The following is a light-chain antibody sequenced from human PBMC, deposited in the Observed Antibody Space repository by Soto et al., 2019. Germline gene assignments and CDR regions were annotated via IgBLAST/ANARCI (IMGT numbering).Light chain of an antibody. J-gene: IGKJ1*01. CDR3: QKYNSAPWT. CDR2: GAS. Sequence: EIVLTQSPGTLSLSPGERATLSCRASQSVSSSYLAWYQQKPGQAPRLLIYGASSRPTGIPHRFSGSGSGTDFTLTISRLEPEDVAAYYCQKYNSAPWTFGRGTKVEIK. CDR1: QSVSSSY. V-gene: IGKV3-20*01.